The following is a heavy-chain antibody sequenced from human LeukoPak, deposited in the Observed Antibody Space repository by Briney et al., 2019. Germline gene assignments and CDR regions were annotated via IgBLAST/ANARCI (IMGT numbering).Heavy chain of an antibody. D-gene: IGHD6-19*01. V-gene: IGHV4-34*01. J-gene: IGHJ4*02. CDR2: INHSGST. CDR3: ARGARVPTEHIAVAGTRVYFDY. Sequence: SETLSLTCTVSGGSVNSGHHYWSWIRQPPGKGLEWIWEINHSGSTNYNPSLKSRVTISVDTSKNQFSLKLSSVTAADTAVYYCARGARVPTEHIAVAGTRVYFDYWGQGTLVTVSS. CDR1: GGSVNSGHHY.